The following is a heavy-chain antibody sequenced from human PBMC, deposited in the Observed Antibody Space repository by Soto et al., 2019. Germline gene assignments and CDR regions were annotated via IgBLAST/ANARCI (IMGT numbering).Heavy chain of an antibody. CDR2: HIPLFGTT. D-gene: IGHD7-27*01. Sequence: QVQLVQSGAEVKKPGSSVKVSCEASGGTFTGHAISWVRQAPGQGPEWMGGHIPLFGTTQHAQNFQGRLTNTSYKSTNTAYMELTSLRFEDTATYYCARGPNWGYRFDSWGQGTMVTVSS. V-gene: IGHV1-69*06. CDR1: GGTFTGHA. CDR3: ARGPNWGYRFDS. J-gene: IGHJ4*02.